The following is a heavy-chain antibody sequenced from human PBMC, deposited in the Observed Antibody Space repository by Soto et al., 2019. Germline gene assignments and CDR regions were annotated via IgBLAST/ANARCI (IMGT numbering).Heavy chain of an antibody. D-gene: IGHD1-1*01. CDR2: IYYTGST. CDR3: ARKMWTGGLDY. V-gene: IGHV4-59*01. CDR1: GGSISTYY. J-gene: IGHJ4*02. Sequence: SETLSLTCTVAGGSISTYYWGWIRQPPGTGLEWIGYIYYTGSTNYNPSLKSRVNISVDTSKNQFSLKLSSVTAADTAVYYCARKMWTGGLDYWGQGTLVTVSS.